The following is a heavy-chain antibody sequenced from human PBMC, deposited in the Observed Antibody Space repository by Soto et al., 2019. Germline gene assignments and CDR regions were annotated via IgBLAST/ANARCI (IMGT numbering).Heavy chain of an antibody. CDR2: IYYSGST. CDR1: GGSISSGGYY. D-gene: IGHD3-9*01. V-gene: IGHV4-31*03. Sequence: QVQLQESGPGLVKPSQPLSLTCTVSGGSISSGGYYWSWIRQPPGKGLEWIGYIYYSGSTYYNPSLKSRVTISVDTSKNQFSLKLSSVTAADTAVYYCARALQYYDILTGYLDYWGQGTLVTVSS. J-gene: IGHJ4*02. CDR3: ARALQYYDILTGYLDY.